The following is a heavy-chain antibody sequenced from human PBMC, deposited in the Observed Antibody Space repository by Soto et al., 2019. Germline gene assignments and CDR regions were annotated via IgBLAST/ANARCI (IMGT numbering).Heavy chain of an antibody. J-gene: IGHJ4*02. Sequence: PGESLSLSCAASGFTFSDDFMSCIRQAPGKGLEWVSYISGSSRAIYYADSVKGRFTISRDNAKNSLYLQMNSLRAEDTAVYYCARMFSRYDPLYYFDFWGQGTLVTVSS. CDR3: ARMFSRYDPLYYFDF. V-gene: IGHV3-11*01. D-gene: IGHD1-1*01. CDR2: ISGSSRAI. CDR1: GFTFSDDF.